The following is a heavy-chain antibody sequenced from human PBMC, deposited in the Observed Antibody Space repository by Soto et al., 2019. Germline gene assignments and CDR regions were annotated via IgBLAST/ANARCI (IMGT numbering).Heavy chain of an antibody. J-gene: IGHJ4*02. Sequence: GGSLRLSCAASGFTFSDYYMSWIRQAPGKGLEWVSYISSSGSTIYYLAPVKGGSTISRDNAKNSLYLQMNRLRAEDKAVYYCARGTTAVAGTVDSWGQGTLVPVSS. CDR3: ARGTTAVAGTVDS. CDR2: ISSSGSTI. CDR1: GFTFSDYY. V-gene: IGHV3-11*01. D-gene: IGHD6-19*01.